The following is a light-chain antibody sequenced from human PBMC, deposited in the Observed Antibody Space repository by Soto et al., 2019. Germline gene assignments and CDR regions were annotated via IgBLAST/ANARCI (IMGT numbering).Light chain of an antibody. J-gene: IGKJ4*01. V-gene: IGKV3-15*01. Sequence: ETVLTQSPGTLSLSPGERATVSCRASQSVGGSSLAWYQQRPGQAPRLLIYAASTRATGVSARFSGSGSGTEFTLTISSLQSEDFTIYYCQYYKNWLATFGGGSK. CDR3: QYYKNWLAT. CDR2: AAS. CDR1: QSVGGS.